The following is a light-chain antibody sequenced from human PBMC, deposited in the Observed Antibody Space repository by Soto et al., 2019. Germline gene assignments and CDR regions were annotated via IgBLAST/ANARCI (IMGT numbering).Light chain of an antibody. CDR2: GAS. V-gene: IGKV3-20*01. CDR1: QTVSRNN. Sequence: EIALTQSPGTLSLSPGERATLSCRASQTVSRNNLVWYQQRPGQPSRLLIYGASTRATGVPDRFSGSGSGTDFTLTISRLEPEDFAVYYCQQYGSSPKTFGQGTKVDIK. CDR3: QQYGSSPKT. J-gene: IGKJ1*01.